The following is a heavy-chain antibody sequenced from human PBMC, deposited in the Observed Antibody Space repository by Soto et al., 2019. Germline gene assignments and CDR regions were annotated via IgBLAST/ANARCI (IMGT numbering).Heavy chain of an antibody. CDR2: INSDGSST. Sequence: LRLSCAASGFTFSSYWMHWVRQARWKGLVWVSRINSDGSSTSYADSVKGRFTISRDNAKNTLYLQMNSLRAEDTAVYYCACVHLVGAKRGYAFDIWGQGTMVTVSS. V-gene: IGHV3-74*01. D-gene: IGHD1-26*01. CDR1: GFTFSSYW. J-gene: IGHJ3*02. CDR3: ACVHLVGAKRGYAFDI.